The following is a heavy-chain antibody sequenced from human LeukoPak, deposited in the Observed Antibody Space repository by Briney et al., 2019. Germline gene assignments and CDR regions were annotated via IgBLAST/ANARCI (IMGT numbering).Heavy chain of an antibody. J-gene: IGHJ3*02. D-gene: IGHD4-17*01. V-gene: IGHV3-21*01. CDR3: ARGGYGDYGNDAFDI. CDR2: ISCSSSYI. Sequence: GGSLRLSCAASGFTFSSYSMNWVRQAPGKGLEWVSSISCSSSYIYYADSVKGRFTISRDNAKNSLYLQMNSLRAEDTAVYYCARGGYGDYGNDAFDIWGQGTMVTVSS. CDR1: GFTFSSYS.